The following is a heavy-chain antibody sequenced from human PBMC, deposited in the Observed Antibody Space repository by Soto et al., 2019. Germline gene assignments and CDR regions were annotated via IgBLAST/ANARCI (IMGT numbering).Heavy chain of an antibody. Sequence: SLKISCAASGFTFDDYAMHWVRQAPGKGLEWVSGISWNSASIGYADSVKGRFTISRDNAKNSLYLQMNSLRAEDTALYYCAKLPYCTNGVCSRRNYFDYWGQGTLVTVSS. V-gene: IGHV3-9*01. CDR1: GFTFDDYA. J-gene: IGHJ4*02. CDR2: ISWNSASI. D-gene: IGHD2-8*01. CDR3: AKLPYCTNGVCSRRNYFDY.